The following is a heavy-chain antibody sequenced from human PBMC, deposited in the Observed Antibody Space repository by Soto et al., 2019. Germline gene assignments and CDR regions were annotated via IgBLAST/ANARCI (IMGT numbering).Heavy chain of an antibody. J-gene: IGHJ3*01. CDR3: ARPVWAAAGVNGFDF. CDR2: IYPGDSDA. D-gene: IGHD6-13*01. CDR1: GYSVTRYW. V-gene: IGHV5-51*01. Sequence: GESLKISCQGSGYSVTRYWIGWVRQMPGKGLEWMGIIYPGDSDARYSPSFQGQVTISADKSISTAYLQWSSLRASDTAMYYCARPVWAAAGVNGFDFWGQGTMVTVSS.